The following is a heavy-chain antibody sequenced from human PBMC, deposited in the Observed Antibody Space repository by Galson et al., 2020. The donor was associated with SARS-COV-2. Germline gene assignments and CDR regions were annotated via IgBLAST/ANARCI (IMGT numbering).Heavy chain of an antibody. CDR2: IYYSGST. CDR3: ASQPVPHWEQGEFDY. J-gene: IGHJ4*02. CDR1: GGSISSSRYY. Sequence: SETLSLTCTVPGGSISSSRYYWGWIRQPPGKGLEWIGSIYYSGSTYYNPSLKSRVTISVDTSKNQFSLKLSSVTAADTAVYYCASQPVPHWEQGEFDYWGQGTLVTVSS. D-gene: IGHD1-26*01. V-gene: IGHV4-39*01.